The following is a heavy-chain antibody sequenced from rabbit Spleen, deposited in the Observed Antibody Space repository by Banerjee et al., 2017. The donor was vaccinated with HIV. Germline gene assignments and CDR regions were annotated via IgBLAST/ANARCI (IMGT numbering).Heavy chain of an antibody. CDR3: ARDLTGVIGWNFGL. J-gene: IGHJ4*01. Sequence: QSLEESGGDLVKPGASLTLTCTASGFSFSSTDYMCWVRQAPGRGLEWIACIAAGSGRFTYYANWAKGRFTISKTSSTTVTLQMTSLTAADTATYFCARDLTGVIGWNFGLWGPGTLVTV. CDR1: GFSFSSTDY. CDR2: IAAGSGRFT. D-gene: IGHD1-1*01. V-gene: IGHV1S40*01.